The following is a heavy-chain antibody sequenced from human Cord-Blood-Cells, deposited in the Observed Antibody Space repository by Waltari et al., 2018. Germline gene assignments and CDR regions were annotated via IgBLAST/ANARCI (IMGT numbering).Heavy chain of an antibody. CDR2: INAGNGNT. Sequence: QVQLVQSGAEVKKPGASVKVSCKDSGYTFTSYAMHWVRQAPGQRLEWMGWINAGNGNTKYSQKFQGRVTITRDTSASTAYMELSSLRSEDTAVYYCARGKTGDAFDIWGQGTMVTVSS. CDR3: ARGKTGDAFDI. D-gene: IGHD7-27*01. V-gene: IGHV1-3*01. J-gene: IGHJ3*02. CDR1: GYTFTSYA.